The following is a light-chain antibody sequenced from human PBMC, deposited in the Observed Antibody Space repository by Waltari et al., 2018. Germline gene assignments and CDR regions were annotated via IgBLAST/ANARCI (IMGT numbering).Light chain of an antibody. CDR1: SSNIGNND. Sequence: QSVLTHPPSVSAAPGQRVTLSCSGGSSNIGNNDVSWYQQFPGTAPKLLITDNNKRPFGIPDRFSGSKSGTSATLGITGLQTGDEADYYCATWDSRLSVVVFGGGTKVTVL. V-gene: IGLV1-51*01. CDR2: DNN. J-gene: IGLJ3*02. CDR3: ATWDSRLSVVV.